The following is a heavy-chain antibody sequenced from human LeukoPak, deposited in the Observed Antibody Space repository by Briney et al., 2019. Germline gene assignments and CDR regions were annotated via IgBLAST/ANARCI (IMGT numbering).Heavy chain of an antibody. CDR2: IKQDGSEK. CDR3: ARDLFRAGTWPYYFDY. D-gene: IGHD1-14*01. CDR1: GCTFSSYW. J-gene: IGHJ4*02. V-gene: IGHV3-7*01. Sequence: PGGSLTLSCAASGCTFSSYWLSWVRQAPGKGLEWVANIKQDGSEKYNVDSVKGRFTIPRDNAKNSLYLQMNSLRAEDTAVYYCARDLFRAGTWPYYFDYWGQGTLVTVSS.